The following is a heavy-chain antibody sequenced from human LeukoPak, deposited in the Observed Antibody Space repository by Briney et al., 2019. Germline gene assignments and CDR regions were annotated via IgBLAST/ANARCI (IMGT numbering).Heavy chain of an antibody. D-gene: IGHD4-11*01. CDR1: GGSISSDY. CDR2: IYYSGRT. CDR3: ARGFYSLHY. J-gene: IGHJ4*02. Sequence: SETLSLTCTGCGGSISSDYWSWIRQPPGKGLEWIGYIYYSGRTYYNPSLKGRITISVDTSKNQFSLKLSSVTAADTAVYYCARGFYSLHYWGQGTLVSVSS. V-gene: IGHV4-59*01.